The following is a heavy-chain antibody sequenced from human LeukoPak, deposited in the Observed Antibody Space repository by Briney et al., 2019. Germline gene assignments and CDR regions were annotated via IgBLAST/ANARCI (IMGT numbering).Heavy chain of an antibody. CDR3: AKIWSRSRYDY. J-gene: IGHJ4*02. CDR1: GFTFSDYW. V-gene: IGHV3-30*18. Sequence: GGSLRLSCAASGFTFSDYWMNWVRQAPGKGLEWVAVISYDGSNKYYADSVKGRFTISRDNSKNTLYLQMNSLRAEDTAVYYCAKIWSRSRYDYWGQGTLVTVSS. D-gene: IGHD3-10*01. CDR2: ISYDGSNK.